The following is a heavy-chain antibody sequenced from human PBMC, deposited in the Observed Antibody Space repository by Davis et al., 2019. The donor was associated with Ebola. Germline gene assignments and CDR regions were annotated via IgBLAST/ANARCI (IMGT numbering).Heavy chain of an antibody. CDR3: ARDGRGSAAKAFDM. V-gene: IGHV3-53*01. CDR1: GFSVAVFN. D-gene: IGHD3-10*01. Sequence: GGSLRLSCAVSGFSVAVFNMNWVRQLPGKGLQWVSVIYADDQIHYSDSVKGRFTVFRDISQNTLYLQMNSLRVDDTAVYFCARDGRGSAAKAFDMWGQGTMVTVSS. CDR2: IYADDQI. J-gene: IGHJ3*02.